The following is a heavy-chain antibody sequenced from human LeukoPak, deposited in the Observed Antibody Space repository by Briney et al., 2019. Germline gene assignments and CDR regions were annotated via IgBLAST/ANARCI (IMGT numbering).Heavy chain of an antibody. J-gene: IGHJ4*02. CDR3: ASLYSTYY. CDR2: ISSDGGTT. Sequence: GGSLRLSCAASGLTFNSYALTWVRQAPGKGLEWVSGISSDGGTTYYADTVKGRFAISRDNSKNTLYLQMNSLRAEDTALYYCASLYSTYYLGQGTLVTVSS. V-gene: IGHV3-23*01. D-gene: IGHD6-13*01. CDR1: GLTFNSYA.